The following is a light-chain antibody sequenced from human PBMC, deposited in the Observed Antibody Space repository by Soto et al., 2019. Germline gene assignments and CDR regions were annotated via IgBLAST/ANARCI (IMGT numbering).Light chain of an antibody. CDR1: QSVSSN. CDR3: QQYNNLPLT. CDR2: GAS. V-gene: IGKV3-15*01. Sequence: EIVMTQSPATLSVSPGERATLSCRASQSVSSNLAWYQQKPGQAPRLLIYGASTRATGIPARFSGSGSGTEFTLTISSLQSEDFAVYYRQQYNNLPLTFGQGTKVDIK. J-gene: IGKJ1*01.